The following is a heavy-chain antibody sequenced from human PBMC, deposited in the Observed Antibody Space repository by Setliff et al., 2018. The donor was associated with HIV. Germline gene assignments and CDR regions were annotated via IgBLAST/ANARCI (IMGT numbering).Heavy chain of an antibody. D-gene: IGHD3-22*01. CDR2: IYYSGST. V-gene: IGHV4-39*01. J-gene: IGHJ5*02. Sequence: SETLSLTCTVSGGSISNSRYYWSWIRQPPGKGLEWTGSIYYSGSTYYNPSLKSRVTISIDTSKNQFSLKLSSVTAADAAVYYCASRVYYYDSSGYLREEGFDPWGQGTLVTVSS. CDR3: ASRVYYYDSSGYLREEGFDP. CDR1: GGSISNSRYY.